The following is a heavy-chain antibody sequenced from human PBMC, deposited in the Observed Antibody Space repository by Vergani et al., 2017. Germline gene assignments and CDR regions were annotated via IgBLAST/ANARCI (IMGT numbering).Heavy chain of an antibody. CDR2: IIPIFGTA. Sequence: QVQLVQSGAEVKKPGSSVKVSCKASGGTFSRYAISWVRQAPGQGLEWMGGIIPIFGTANYAQKFQGRVTITADESTSTAYMELSSLRSEDTAVYYGASKDVWIAARPDHYYCYYKDVWEGGTTV. D-gene: IGHD6-6*01. V-gene: IGHV1-69*01. J-gene: IGHJ6*03. CDR1: GGTFSRYA. CDR3: ASKDVWIAARPDHYYCYYKDV.